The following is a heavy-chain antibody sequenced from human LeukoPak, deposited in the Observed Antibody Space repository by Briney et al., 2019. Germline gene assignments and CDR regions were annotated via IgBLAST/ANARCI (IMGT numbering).Heavy chain of an antibody. CDR3: ARGGYSGGYDGPIDY. J-gene: IGHJ4*02. CDR2: INNVASHI. V-gene: IGHV3-21*01. Sequence: PGGSLRLSCVASGFTFSNSAMNWVRQAPGKGLEWVSSINNVASHIYYADSVKGRFTISRDNAKNSVSLEMNNLRAEDTAVYYCARGGYSGGYDGPIDYWGQGTLVTVSS. CDR1: GFTFSNSA. D-gene: IGHD5-12*01.